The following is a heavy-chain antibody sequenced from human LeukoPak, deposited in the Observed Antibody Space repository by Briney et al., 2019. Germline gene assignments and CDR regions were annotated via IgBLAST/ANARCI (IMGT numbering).Heavy chain of an antibody. CDR1: GFAFSTYT. V-gene: IGHV3-30-3*01. J-gene: IGHJ4*02. Sequence: GGSLRLSCAASGFAFSTYTMHWVRQAPGKGLEWVAVISIGGNIKYYADSVKGRFTISRDNSKNTLYLQMNSLRREDTAVYYCARDIGVDMIWGQGTLVTVSS. CDR2: ISIGGNIK. CDR3: ARDIGVDMI. D-gene: IGHD2-21*01.